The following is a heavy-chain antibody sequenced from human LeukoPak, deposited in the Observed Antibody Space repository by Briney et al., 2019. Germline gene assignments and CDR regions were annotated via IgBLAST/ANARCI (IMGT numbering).Heavy chain of an antibody. V-gene: IGHV4-39*01. D-gene: IGHD6-13*01. J-gene: IGHJ6*02. CDR1: GGSISSSSYY. Sequence: PSETLSLTCTVSGGSISSSSYYWGWIRQPPGKGLEWIGSIYYSGSTYYNPSLKSRLTISVDTSKNQFSLKLSSVTAADTAVYYCAREQQLTTFYYYGMGVWGQGTTVTVSS. CDR2: IYYSGST. CDR3: AREQQLTTFYYYGMGV.